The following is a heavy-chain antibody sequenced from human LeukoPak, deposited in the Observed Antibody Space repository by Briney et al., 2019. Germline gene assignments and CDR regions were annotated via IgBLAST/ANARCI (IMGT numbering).Heavy chain of an antibody. CDR3: ARRVIAVAGSYFDY. V-gene: IGHV4-61*02. D-gene: IGHD6-19*01. CDR2: IYTSGST. Sequence: SETLSLTCTVSGGSISCGSYYWSWLRQPAGKGLEWIGRIYTSGSTNYNPSLKSRVTISVDTSKNQFSLKLSSVTAADTAVYYCARRVIAVAGSYFDYWGQGTLVTVSS. J-gene: IGHJ4*02. CDR1: GGSISCGSYY.